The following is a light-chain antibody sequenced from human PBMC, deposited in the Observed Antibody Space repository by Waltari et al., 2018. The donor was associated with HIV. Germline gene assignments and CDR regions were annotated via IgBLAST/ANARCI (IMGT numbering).Light chain of an antibody. J-gene: IGLJ1*01. Sequence: QSALTQPASVSGSPGQSITISCTGTSSDVGGYNYVSWYQQHPGKAPKIMIYDVSNRPSGVSKRFSGSNSGNTASLTISGLQAEHESDYYCSSYTSSNTLPYVFGTGTKVTVL. CDR3: SSYTSSNTLPYV. CDR1: SSDVGGYNY. V-gene: IGLV2-14*03. CDR2: DVS.